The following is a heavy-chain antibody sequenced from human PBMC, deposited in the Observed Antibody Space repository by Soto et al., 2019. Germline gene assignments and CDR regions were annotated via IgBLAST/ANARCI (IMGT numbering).Heavy chain of an antibody. CDR2: MNPNSGNT. Sequence: ASVKVSCKASGYTFTSYDINWVRQATGQGLEWMGWMNPNSGNTGYAQKFQGRVTMTRNTSISTAYMELSSLRSEDTAVYYCARGSFNAYYGSGSGPGPAFDIWGQGTMVTVSS. CDR1: GYTFTSYD. D-gene: IGHD3-10*01. CDR3: ARGSFNAYYGSGSGPGPAFDI. V-gene: IGHV1-8*01. J-gene: IGHJ3*02.